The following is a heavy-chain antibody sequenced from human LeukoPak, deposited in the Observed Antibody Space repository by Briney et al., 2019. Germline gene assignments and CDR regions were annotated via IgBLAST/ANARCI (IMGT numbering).Heavy chain of an antibody. Sequence: ASVKVSCKASGYTFTSYGISWVRQAPGQGLEWMGWISAYNGNTNYAQKLQGRVTMTTDTSTSTAYMELRSLRSDDTAVYYCARIGYYYDSSDAFDIWGQGTMVTVSS. D-gene: IGHD3-22*01. CDR3: ARIGYYYDSSDAFDI. CDR1: GYTFTSYG. V-gene: IGHV1-18*01. CDR2: ISAYNGNT. J-gene: IGHJ3*02.